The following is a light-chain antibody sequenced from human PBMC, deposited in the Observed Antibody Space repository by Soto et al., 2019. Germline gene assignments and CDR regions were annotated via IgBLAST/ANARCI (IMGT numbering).Light chain of an antibody. J-gene: IGKJ1*01. CDR2: LGS. Sequence: DFVMTQSPLSLPVTPGEPASISCRSSQSLLHSNGYNYLDWYLQKPGQSPQLLIYLGSNRASGVPDRFSGCGSGTDFTLKISRVEAEDVGVYYCMQALQSPGTFGQGTKVEIK. CDR1: QSLLHSNGYNY. CDR3: MQALQSPGT. V-gene: IGKV2-28*01.